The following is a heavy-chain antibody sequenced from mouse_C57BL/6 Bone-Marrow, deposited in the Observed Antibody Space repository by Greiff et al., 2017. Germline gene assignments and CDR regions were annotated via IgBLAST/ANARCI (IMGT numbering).Heavy chain of an antibody. V-gene: IGHV1-55*01. CDR2: IYPGSGST. D-gene: IGHD1-1*01. CDR3: ARESITTVVEGYFDY. Sequence: VQLQQPGAELVKPGASVKMSCKASGYTFTSYWITWVKQRPGQGLEWIGDIYPGSGSTNYNEKFKSKATLTVDTSSSTAYMQLSSLTSEDSAVYYCARESITTVVEGYFDYWGQGTTLTVSS. J-gene: IGHJ2*01. CDR1: GYTFTSYW.